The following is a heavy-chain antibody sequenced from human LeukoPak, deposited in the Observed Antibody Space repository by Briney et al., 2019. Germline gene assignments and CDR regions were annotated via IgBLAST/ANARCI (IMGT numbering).Heavy chain of an antibody. CDR1: GYSFSIYW. CDR3: ARQDGDGLYYFDY. Sequence: GESLKISCEASGYSFSIYWIAWVRQVPGKGLEWMGVIYPGDSDTRYGPSFQGQVTISVDKSINTAYLQWNSLKASDTAMYYCARQDGDGLYYFDYWGQGALVTVSS. CDR2: IYPGDSDT. D-gene: IGHD3-9*01. J-gene: IGHJ4*02. V-gene: IGHV5-51*01.